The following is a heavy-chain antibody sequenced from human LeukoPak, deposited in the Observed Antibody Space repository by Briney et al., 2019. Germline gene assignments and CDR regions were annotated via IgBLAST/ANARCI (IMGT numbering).Heavy chain of an antibody. Sequence: SETLSLTCTVSGGSISSGNYYWSWIRQPPGKGLEWIAYMYYSGSTYYNPSLKSRVTMSADTSKNQLSLRLSSVTAADTAVYYCARPYYYDSRIDPWGQGILVTVSS. V-gene: IGHV4-30-4*01. CDR1: GGSISSGNYY. J-gene: IGHJ5*02. CDR3: ARPYYYDSRIDP. CDR2: MYYSGST. D-gene: IGHD3-22*01.